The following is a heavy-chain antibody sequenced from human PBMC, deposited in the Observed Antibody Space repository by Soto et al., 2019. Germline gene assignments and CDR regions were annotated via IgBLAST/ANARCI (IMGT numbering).Heavy chain of an antibody. V-gene: IGHV3-48*03. J-gene: IGHJ6*02. CDR1: GLTFSSYE. CDR2: ISSGGGTT. CDR3: ARGLTMVRGVIVYYYYGMDV. D-gene: IGHD3-10*01. Sequence: PGGSLRLSCAASGLTFSSYEMNWVRQAPGKGLEWVSYISSGGGTTYYADSVKGRFTISRDNAKNSLYLQMNSLRAEDTAVYYCARGLTMVRGVIVYYYYGMDVWGQGTTVTVSS.